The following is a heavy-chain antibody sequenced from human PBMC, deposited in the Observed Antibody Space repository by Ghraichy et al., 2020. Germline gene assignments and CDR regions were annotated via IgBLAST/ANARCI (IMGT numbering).Heavy chain of an antibody. Sequence: SETLSLTCAVYGGSFSGYYWSWIRQPPGKGLEWIGEINHSGSTNYNPSLKSRVTISVDTSKNQFSLKLSSVTAADTAVYYCARTGYGDDFDYWGQGTLVTVSS. CDR3: ARTGYGDDFDY. CDR2: INHSGST. V-gene: IGHV4-34*01. CDR1: GGSFSGYY. D-gene: IGHD4-17*01. J-gene: IGHJ4*02.